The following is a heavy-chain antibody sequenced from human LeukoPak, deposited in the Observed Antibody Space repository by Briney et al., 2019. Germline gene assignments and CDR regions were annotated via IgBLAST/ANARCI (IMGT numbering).Heavy chain of an antibody. D-gene: IGHD5-12*01. CDR3: ATDAEYSGYDYYFDY. CDR2: FDPEDGET. V-gene: IGHV1-24*01. Sequence: ASVKVSCKVSGYTLTELSMHWLRQAPGKGPQWTGGFDPEDGETIYAQKFQGRVTMTEDTSTDTAYMELSSLRSEDTAVYYCATDAEYSGYDYYFDYWGQGTLVTVSS. J-gene: IGHJ4*02. CDR1: GYTLTELS.